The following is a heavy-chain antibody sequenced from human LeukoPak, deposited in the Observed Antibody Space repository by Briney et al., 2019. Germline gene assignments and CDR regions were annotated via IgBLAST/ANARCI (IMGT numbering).Heavy chain of an antibody. CDR3: ARDRGPRGYSYGTFDY. J-gene: IGHJ4*02. CDR2: INPGGDNT. Sequence: ASVKVSCKASGYTFTNYYIHWVRQAPGQGLEWMGLINPGGDNTDYAQNFQGRVTMTRDTSTSTVYMGLSSLRSEDTAVYYCARDRGPRGYSYGTFDYWGQGTLVTVSS. V-gene: IGHV1-46*01. CDR1: GYTFTNYY. D-gene: IGHD5-18*01.